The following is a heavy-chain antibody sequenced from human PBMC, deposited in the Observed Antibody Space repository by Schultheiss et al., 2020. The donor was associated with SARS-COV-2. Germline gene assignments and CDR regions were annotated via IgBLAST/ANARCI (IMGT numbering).Heavy chain of an antibody. CDR1: DDSMSLFY. Sequence: SETLSLTCTVSDDSMSLFYWSWIRQPPGKGLERIGYIYTLGSTSHTNYNPSLKSRVSISIDTSKNQFSLDLRSVTASDTAVYYCARGKTIRPFGAPLQHWGQGSLVTVSS. CDR3: ARGKTIRPFGAPLQH. V-gene: IGHV4-4*08. CDR2: IYTLGSTSHT. D-gene: IGHD3-3*01. J-gene: IGHJ1*01.